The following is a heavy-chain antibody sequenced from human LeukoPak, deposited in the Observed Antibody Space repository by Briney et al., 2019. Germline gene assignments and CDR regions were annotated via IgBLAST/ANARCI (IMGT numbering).Heavy chain of an antibody. CDR2: IFIYNGDT. D-gene: IGHD1-1*01. CDR1: GYTFISYG. Sequence: ASVKVSCKASGYTFISYGISWVRQAPGQGREWVGWIFIYNGDTKYEKKFQGRVTMTTDSSTNTVYLELRSLRSDDTAVYYCARGKEREPFDFWGQGTLVTVSS. J-gene: IGHJ4*02. V-gene: IGHV1-18*01. CDR3: ARGKEREPFDF.